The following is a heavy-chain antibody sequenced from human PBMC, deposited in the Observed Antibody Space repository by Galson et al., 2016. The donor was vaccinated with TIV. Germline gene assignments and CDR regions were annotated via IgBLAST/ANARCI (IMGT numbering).Heavy chain of an antibody. V-gene: IGHV1-69*13. J-gene: IGHJ6*02. CDR3: AKDRNTAMDTYHYYYGMDV. Sequence: SVKVSCKASGDTFSTYPFNWVRQAPGQGLQWAGGFIPLFGTANYAQKFQGRVTITADDSTSTLYMEVSSLRSEDTAVYYCAKDRNTAMDTYHYYYGMDVWGQGTTVIVSS. D-gene: IGHD5-18*01. CDR1: GDTFSTYP. CDR2: FIPLFGTA.